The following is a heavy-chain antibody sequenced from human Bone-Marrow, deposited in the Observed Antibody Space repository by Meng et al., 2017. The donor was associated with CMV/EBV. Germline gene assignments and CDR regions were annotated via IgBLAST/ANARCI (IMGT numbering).Heavy chain of an antibody. CDR3: AKDRRADSNYAQFDY. J-gene: IGHJ4*02. V-gene: IGHV3-23*01. CDR2: ISGSGGTT. Sequence: GESLKISCAASGFTFSDYYMSWVRQAPGKGLEWVSGISGSGGTTNYADSVKGRFTIFRENSKNTVYLEMNSLRAEDTAVYYCAKDRRADSNYAQFDYWGPGKLVTFAS. CDR1: GFTFSDYY. D-gene: IGHD4-11*01.